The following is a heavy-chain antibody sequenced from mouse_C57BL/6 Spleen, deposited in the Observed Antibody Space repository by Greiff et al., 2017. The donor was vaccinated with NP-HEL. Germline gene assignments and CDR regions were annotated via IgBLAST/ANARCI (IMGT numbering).Heavy chain of an antibody. CDR2: INPNNGGT. V-gene: IGHV1-26*01. CDR1: GYTFTDYY. CDR3: ARAMVTTGEADY. J-gene: IGHJ2*01. Sequence: EVQLQQSGPELVKPGASVKISCKASGYTFTDYYMNWVKQSHGKSLEWIGDINPNNGGTSYNQKFKGKATLTVDKSSSTAYMELRSLTSEDSAVYYCARAMVTTGEADYWGQGTTLTVSS. D-gene: IGHD2-2*01.